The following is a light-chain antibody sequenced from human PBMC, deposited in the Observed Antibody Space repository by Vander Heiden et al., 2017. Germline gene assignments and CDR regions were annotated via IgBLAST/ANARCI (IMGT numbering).Light chain of an antibody. CDR3: QQYGSSPRT. V-gene: IGKV3-20*01. Sequence: IVLTSAPGTLSLSPGERATLSCRASQRVSTNYLAWYQHRPGQTPRLLIYGAFNRAAGTPDRFCGSVSGTDFTLTIGRLEPEDFAVYYCQQYGSSPRTFGLGTKVEIK. CDR1: QRVSTNY. CDR2: GAF. J-gene: IGKJ1*01.